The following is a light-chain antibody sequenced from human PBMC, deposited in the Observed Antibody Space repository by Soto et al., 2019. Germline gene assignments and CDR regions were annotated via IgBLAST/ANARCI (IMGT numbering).Light chain of an antibody. V-gene: IGKV1-5*03. Sequence: DIQMTQSRSTLFASVGDSVIITCRASQSISTWLAWFQQKPGKAPKFLIYRASSLESGIPSRFSGSGSGTELTLTISSLQPDDFATYYCQQYNSYPRTFGQGTKVEIK. J-gene: IGKJ1*01. CDR2: RAS. CDR3: QQYNSYPRT. CDR1: QSISTW.